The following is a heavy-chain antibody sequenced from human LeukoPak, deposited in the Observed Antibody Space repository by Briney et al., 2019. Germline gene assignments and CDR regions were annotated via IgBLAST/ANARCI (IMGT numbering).Heavy chain of an antibody. D-gene: IGHD3-22*01. J-gene: IGHJ4*02. Sequence: GESLKISCEASGYTFSNYWIGWVRQMPGKGLEWMGMIYPDDSNTIYSPSFQGQVTISADKSISTAYLQWSSLKASDTAVYYCARSRDSSGYYYLIWGRGTLVTVSS. V-gene: IGHV5-51*01. CDR3: ARSRDSSGYYYLI. CDR2: IYPDDSNT. CDR1: GYTFSNYW.